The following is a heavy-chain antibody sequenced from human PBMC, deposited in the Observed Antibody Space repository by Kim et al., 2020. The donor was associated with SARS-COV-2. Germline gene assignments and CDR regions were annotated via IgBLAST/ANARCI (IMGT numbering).Heavy chain of an antibody. CDR3: ARGLLTGLNWFDP. D-gene: IGHD1-26*01. V-gene: IGHV4-34*01. Sequence: YNTSLKSRVTISVDTSKNQFSLKLSSVTAADTAVYYCARGLLTGLNWFDPWGQGTLVTVSS. J-gene: IGHJ5*02.